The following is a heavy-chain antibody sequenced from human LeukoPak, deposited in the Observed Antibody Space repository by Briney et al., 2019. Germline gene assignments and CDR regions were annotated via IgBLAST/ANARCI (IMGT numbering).Heavy chain of an antibody. D-gene: IGHD3-16*01. CDR3: ASVFES. CDR2: INLDGTGT. V-gene: IGHV3-74*01. J-gene: IGHJ4*02. CDR1: GW. Sequence: GGSLRLSCAASGWMHCGRRAPGKGLVWVSGINLDGTGTYYTDSVKGGFTISRDNAKNTMYLQMNSLRAEDTAVYYCASVFESWGQGFLVTVSS.